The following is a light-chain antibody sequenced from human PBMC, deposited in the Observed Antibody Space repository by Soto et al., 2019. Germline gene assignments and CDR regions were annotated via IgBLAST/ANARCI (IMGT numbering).Light chain of an antibody. Sequence: DIEMTQSPDSLAVSLGERATINCKSSRSLLHDSNNKNHVAWYQQKPGHPPKLLIHWASTRESGVPDRFGGSGSGTDFSLTISSLQAEDVAVYYCQQYYSIPLTFGGGTKVEIK. CDR3: QQYYSIPLT. V-gene: IGKV4-1*01. J-gene: IGKJ4*01. CDR1: RSLLHDSNNKNH. CDR2: WAS.